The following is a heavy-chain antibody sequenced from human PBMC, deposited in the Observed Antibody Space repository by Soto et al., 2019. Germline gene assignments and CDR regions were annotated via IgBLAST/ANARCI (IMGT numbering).Heavy chain of an antibody. V-gene: IGHV1-69*13. CDR2: IIPIFGTA. J-gene: IGHJ3*02. D-gene: IGHD3-10*01. Sequence: SVKVSCKASGGTFISYAISWVRQAPGQGLEWMGGIIPIFGTANYAQKFQGRVTITADESTSTAYMELSSLRSEDTAVYYCARDPPMVRGSTYAFDIWGQGTMVTVSS. CDR3: ARDPPMVRGSTYAFDI. CDR1: GGTFISYA.